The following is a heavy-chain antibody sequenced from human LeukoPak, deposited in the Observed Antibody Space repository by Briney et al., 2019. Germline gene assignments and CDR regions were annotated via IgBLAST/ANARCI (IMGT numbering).Heavy chain of an antibody. J-gene: IGHJ5*02. CDR3: AKWYSSTWYNWFDP. D-gene: IGHD6-13*01. CDR1: GFTFSSYA. V-gene: IGHV3-23*01. Sequence: GGSLRLSCRASGFTFSSYAMSWVRQAPGKGLEWVSGISGTGDSTYYADSVKGRFSISRDNSKNTLYLQMNSLRAEDTAVYYCAKWYSSTWYNWFDPWGQGTLVTVPS. CDR2: ISGTGDST.